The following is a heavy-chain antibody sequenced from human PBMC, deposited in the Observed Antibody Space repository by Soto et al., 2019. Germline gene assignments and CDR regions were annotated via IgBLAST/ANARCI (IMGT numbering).Heavy chain of an antibody. V-gene: IGHV4-4*02. CDR2: IFHDGNT. D-gene: IGHD2-8*02. Sequence: PSEILSLTCAVSGASIGSGGWWSWVRQPPGKGLEWIAEIFHDGNTNYSPSLKGRVTISVDKSQNQFSLNVYSVTAADTAVYYCARHEGWTGPDQWGQGTLVTVSS. J-gene: IGHJ5*02. CDR3: ARHEGWTGPDQ. CDR1: GASIGSGGW.